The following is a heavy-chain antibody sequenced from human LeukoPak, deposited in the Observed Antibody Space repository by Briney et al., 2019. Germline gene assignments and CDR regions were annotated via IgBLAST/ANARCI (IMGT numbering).Heavy chain of an antibody. D-gene: IGHD1-14*01. CDR2: IYWDDDK. J-gene: IGHJ5*02. V-gene: IGHV2-5*02. CDR3: AYRLFASGYNRWFDP. CDR1: GFSLSTAGVG. Sequence: SGPTLLKPTQALTLTFTFSGFSLSTAGVGVGWIRQPPGKALEWLRFIYWDDDKRYSPSLKSRLTITKDTSKNQVVLTMANMDPVDTATYFCAYRLFASGYNRWFDPWGQGTLVTVSS.